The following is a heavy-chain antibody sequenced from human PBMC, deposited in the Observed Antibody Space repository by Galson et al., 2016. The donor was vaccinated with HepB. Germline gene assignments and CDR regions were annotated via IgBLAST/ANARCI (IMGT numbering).Heavy chain of an antibody. J-gene: IGHJ4*02. Sequence: SETLSLTCTVSGGSISSYYWSWIRQPPGKGLEWIGYIYYTGSTHYNPSLKSRVTISVDTSKNQFSLKPSSVTAGDTAVDYCARHYYDSSGYYQYFDYWCQGTLVTVSS. V-gene: IGHV4-59*01. CDR2: IYYTGST. CDR1: GGSISSYY. D-gene: IGHD3-22*01. CDR3: ARHYYDSSGYYQYFDY.